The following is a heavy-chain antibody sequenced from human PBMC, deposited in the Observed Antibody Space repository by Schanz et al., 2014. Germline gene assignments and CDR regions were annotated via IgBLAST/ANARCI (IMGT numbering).Heavy chain of an antibody. CDR2: VSRSTPDI. CDR3: ARKMKLGVYGGKGHDSLDI. CDR1: GFSFGNYG. D-gene: IGHD4-17*01. Sequence: EVQLLESGGGLVQPGGSLRLSCEASGFSFGNYGMSWVRQAPGKGLEWVSYVSRSTPDIYYADSVKGRFTMSRDNAKNSVFLQMNSLRAEDTAVYYCARKMKLGVYGGKGHDSLDIWGQGTMVTVSS. J-gene: IGHJ3*02. V-gene: IGHV3-48*01.